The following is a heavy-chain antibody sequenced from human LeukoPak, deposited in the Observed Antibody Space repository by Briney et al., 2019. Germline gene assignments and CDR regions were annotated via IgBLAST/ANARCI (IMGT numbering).Heavy chain of an antibody. CDR3: ASSSLSVVPAASWFDP. V-gene: IGHV1-2*02. D-gene: IGHD2-2*01. CDR1: GYTFTGCY. Sequence: ASVKVSCKASGYTFTGCYMHWVRQAPGQGLEWMGWINPNSGGTNYAQKFQGRVTMTRDTSISTAYMELSRLRSDDTAVYYCASSSLSVVPAASWFDPWGQGTLVTVSS. CDR2: INPNSGGT. J-gene: IGHJ5*02.